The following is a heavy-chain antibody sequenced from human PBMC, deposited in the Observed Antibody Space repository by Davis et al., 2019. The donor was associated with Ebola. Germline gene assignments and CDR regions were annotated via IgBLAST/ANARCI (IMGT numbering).Heavy chain of an antibody. Sequence: TLSLTCTVSGGSVSSGSYYWSWIRQPPGKALEWLALIYWNDDKRYSPSLKSRLTITKDTSKNQVVLTMTNMDPVDTATYYCAHDSSGWYFVFDSWGQGTLVTVSS. J-gene: IGHJ5*01. V-gene: IGHV2-5*01. CDR3: AHDSSGWYFVFDS. D-gene: IGHD6-19*01. CDR2: IYWNDDK. CDR1: GGSVSSGSYY.